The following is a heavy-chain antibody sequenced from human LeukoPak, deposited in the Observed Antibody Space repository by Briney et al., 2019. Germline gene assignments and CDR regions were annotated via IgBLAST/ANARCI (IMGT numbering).Heavy chain of an antibody. D-gene: IGHD3-22*01. CDR3: ARYYYDSRDYYHYYFDY. V-gene: IGHV6-1*01. CDR1: GDSVSSNSAA. Sequence: SQTLSLTCAISGDSVSSNSAAWNWIRQSPSRGLEWLGRTYYRSKWSNDYAVSVKSRITINPDTSRNQFSLQLNSVTPEDTAVYYCARYYYDSRDYYHYYFDYWGQGTLVTVSS. CDR2: TYYRSKWSN. J-gene: IGHJ4*02.